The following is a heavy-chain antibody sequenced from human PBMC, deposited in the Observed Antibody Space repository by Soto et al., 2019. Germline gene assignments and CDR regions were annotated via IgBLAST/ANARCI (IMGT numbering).Heavy chain of an antibody. D-gene: IGHD7-27*01. J-gene: IGHJ4*02. CDR3: VRDLLGSGGHFDY. CDR2: IWYDGSST. CDR1: GFIFSSFG. Sequence: GGSLRLSCAASGFIFSSFGMHWVRQAPGKGLEWVANIWYDGSSTYYVDSVKGRFTISRDNSRNTLYLQMNSLRAEDTAVYHCVRDLLGSGGHFDYWGQGTLVTVSS. V-gene: IGHV3-33*01.